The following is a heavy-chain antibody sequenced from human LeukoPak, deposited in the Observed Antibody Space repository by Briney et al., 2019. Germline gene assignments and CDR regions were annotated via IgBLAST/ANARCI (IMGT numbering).Heavy chain of an antibody. J-gene: IGHJ6*03. D-gene: IGHD6-6*01. CDR2: ISSNGGST. CDR3: ARAPSSIAARHPFGDYYYYMDV. Sequence: GGSLRLSCAASGFTFSSYAMHWVRQAPGKGLEYVSAISSNGGSTYYANSVKGRFTISRDNSKNTLYLQMGSLRAEDMAVYYCARAPSSIAARHPFGDYYYYMDVWGKGTTVTVSS. V-gene: IGHV3-64*01. CDR1: GFTFSSYA.